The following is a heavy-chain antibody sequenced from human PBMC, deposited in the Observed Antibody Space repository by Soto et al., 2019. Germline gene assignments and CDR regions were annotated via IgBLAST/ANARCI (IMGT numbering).Heavy chain of an antibody. Sequence: SCSRRSPRQARGQRLEWIGWIVVGSGNTNYAQKFQERVTITRDMSTSTAYMELSSLRSEDTAVYYCASEADPDAFDIWGQGTMVPVSS. J-gene: IGHJ3*02. V-gene: IGHV1-58*01. CDR1: SCS. CDR3: ASEADPDAFDI. CDR2: IVVGSGNT. D-gene: IGHD2-15*01.